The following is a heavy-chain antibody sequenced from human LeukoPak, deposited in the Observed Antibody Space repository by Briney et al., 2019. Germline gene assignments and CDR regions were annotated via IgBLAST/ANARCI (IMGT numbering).Heavy chain of an antibody. V-gene: IGHV1-2*02. J-gene: IGHJ3*02. CDR3: ARVLAYYDSGTYPRARPFDI. CDR1: GFTFTGFY. CDR2: INPNSGGT. D-gene: IGHD3-10*01. Sequence: ASVKVSCKASGFTFTGFYMHWARHAPGQGLEWMGWINPNSGGTNYAQKFQGRVTMTRDTSISTAYLELSRLRSDDTAVYYCARVLAYYDSGTYPRARPFDIWGQGTMVTVSS.